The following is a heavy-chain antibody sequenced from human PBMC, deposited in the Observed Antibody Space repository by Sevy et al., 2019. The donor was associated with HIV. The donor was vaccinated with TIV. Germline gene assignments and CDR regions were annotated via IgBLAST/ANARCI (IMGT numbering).Heavy chain of an antibody. J-gene: IGHJ4*02. CDR2: IKQDGSEK. D-gene: IGHD3-10*01. V-gene: IGHV3-7*01. Sequence: GGSLRLSCAASGFTFSSYWMSWVRQAPGKGLEWVATIKQDGSEKYYVDSVKGRFTISRDDAKNSLYLQMNSLRAEDTAVYCCAGERKYQLPSTYGSGSYADYWGQGTLVTVSS. CDR3: AGERKYQLPSTYGSGSYADY. CDR1: GFTFSSYW.